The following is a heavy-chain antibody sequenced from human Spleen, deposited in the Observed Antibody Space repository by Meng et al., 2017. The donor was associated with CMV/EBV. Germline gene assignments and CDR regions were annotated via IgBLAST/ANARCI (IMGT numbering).Heavy chain of an antibody. CDR3: AHDHYYDVSSGYHYNWFDP. D-gene: IGHD3-3*01. V-gene: IGHV2-5*01. CDR2: IYWNDDK. J-gene: IGHJ5*02. CDR1: GFSLSTSGVG. Sequence: SGPTLVKPTQTLTLTCTFSGFSLSTSGVGVGWIRQPPGKALEWLAGIYWNDDKRYSPSLKSRLTITKDTSKNQVVLTMTNMDPVDTATYYCAHDHYYDVSSGYHYNWFDPWGQGTLATVSS.